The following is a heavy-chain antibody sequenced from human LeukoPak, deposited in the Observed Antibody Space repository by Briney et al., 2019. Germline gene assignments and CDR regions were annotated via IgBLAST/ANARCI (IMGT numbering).Heavy chain of an antibody. CDR3: AKRGIVVVPAAPINYYHYMDV. CDR2: IWYDGSNK. Sequence: GRSLRLSCAASGFTFSSYGMHWVRQAPGKGLEWVAVIWYDGSNKYYADSVKGRFTISRDNSKNTLYLQMNSLRAEDTAVYYCAKRGIVVVPAAPINYYHYMDVWGKGTTVTVSS. D-gene: IGHD2-2*01. V-gene: IGHV3-33*06. CDR1: GFTFSSYG. J-gene: IGHJ6*03.